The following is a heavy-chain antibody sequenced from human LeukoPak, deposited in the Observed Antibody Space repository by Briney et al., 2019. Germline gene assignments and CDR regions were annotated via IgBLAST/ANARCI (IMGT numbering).Heavy chain of an antibody. Sequence: GASVKVSCKASGYTFTSYYMHWVRQAPGQGLEWMGIINPSGGSTSYAQKFQGRVTMTRDTSTSTVYMELSSLRSEDTAVYYCAREVGSYYDSSGSAWFDPWGQGTLVTVSS. CDR1: GYTFTSYY. CDR2: INPSGGST. J-gene: IGHJ5*02. D-gene: IGHD3-22*01. V-gene: IGHV1-46*01. CDR3: AREVGSYYDSSGSAWFDP.